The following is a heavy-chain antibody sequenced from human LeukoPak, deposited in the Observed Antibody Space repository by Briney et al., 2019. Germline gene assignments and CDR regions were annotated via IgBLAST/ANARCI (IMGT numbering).Heavy chain of an antibody. D-gene: IGHD6-19*01. J-gene: IGHJ6*02. CDR1: GYTFTSYG. V-gene: IGHV1-18*01. CDR3: ARRWLGSYYYYGMDV. Sequence: ASVKVSCKASGYTFTSYGISWVRQAPGQGLEWMGWISAYNGNTNYAQKLQGRVTMTTDTSTSTAYMELRSLRSDDTAVYYCARRWLGSYYYYGMDVWGQGTTVTVPS. CDR2: ISAYNGNT.